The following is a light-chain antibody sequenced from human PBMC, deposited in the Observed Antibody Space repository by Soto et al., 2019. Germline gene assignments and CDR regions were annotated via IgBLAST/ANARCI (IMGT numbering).Light chain of an antibody. CDR2: DAS. CDR3: QQYHNYPRT. CDR1: ESSRTW. Sequence: DIQMTQSPSTLSASIGDRVTITCRASESSRTWLAWYQHKPGKAPKFLIYDASSLESGVPSRFSGSGAGTEFTLTISNLQTDDFATYFCQQYHNYPRTFGQGTKVEIK. J-gene: IGKJ1*01. V-gene: IGKV1-5*01.